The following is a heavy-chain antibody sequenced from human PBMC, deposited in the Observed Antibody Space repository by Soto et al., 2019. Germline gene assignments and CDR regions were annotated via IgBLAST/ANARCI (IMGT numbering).Heavy chain of an antibody. CDR2: IYPGDSDT. D-gene: IGHD3-3*01. Sequence: GESLKISCKGSGYSFTSYWIGWVRQMPGKGLEWMGIIYPGDSDTRYSPSFQGQVTISADKSISTAYLQWSSLKASDTAMYYCARSFMIFGVGKYYYGMDVWGQGTTVTVSS. CDR1: GYSFTSYW. J-gene: IGHJ6*02. CDR3: ARSFMIFGVGKYYYGMDV. V-gene: IGHV5-51*01.